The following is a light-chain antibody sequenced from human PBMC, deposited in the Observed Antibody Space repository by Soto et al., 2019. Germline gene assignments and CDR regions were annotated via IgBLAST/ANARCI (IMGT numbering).Light chain of an antibody. CDR1: SIDVGSYNL. CDR2: EGS. V-gene: IGLV2-23*03. CDR3: CSYAGSSTFEV. Sequence: QSALTQPASVSGSPGPSITISCTGTSIDVGSYNLVSWYQQHPGKAPKLMIYEGSKRPSGVSNRFSGSKSGNTASLTISGLQAEDEADYYCCSYAGSSTFEVFGTGTKVTVL. J-gene: IGLJ1*01.